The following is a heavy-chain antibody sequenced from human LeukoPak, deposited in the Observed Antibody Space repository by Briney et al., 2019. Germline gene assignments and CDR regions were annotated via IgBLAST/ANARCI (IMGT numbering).Heavy chain of an antibody. CDR1: GFTFSSYI. V-gene: IGHV3-48*04. CDR3: ARGYSYGHDY. CDR2: ISSSGSTI. D-gene: IGHD5-18*01. Sequence: PGGSLRLSCAASGFTFSSYIMNWVRQAPGKGLEWVSYISSSGSTIYYADSVKGRFTISRDNAKNSLYLQMNSLRAEDTAVYYCARGYSYGHDYWGQGTLVTVSS. J-gene: IGHJ4*02.